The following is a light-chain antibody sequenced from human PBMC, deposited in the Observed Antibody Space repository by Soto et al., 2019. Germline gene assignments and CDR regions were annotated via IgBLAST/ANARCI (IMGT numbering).Light chain of an antibody. V-gene: IGKV1-27*01. CDR2: AAS. Sequence: DIQMTQSPSSLSASVGDRVTITCRASQGISNNLAWYQQKPGKVPKLLISAASTLQSGVPSRFSGSGSGTDFTLTISSLQPEDVATYYCQKYNSVPITFGQGTRLEIK. CDR3: QKYNSVPIT. J-gene: IGKJ5*01. CDR1: QGISNN.